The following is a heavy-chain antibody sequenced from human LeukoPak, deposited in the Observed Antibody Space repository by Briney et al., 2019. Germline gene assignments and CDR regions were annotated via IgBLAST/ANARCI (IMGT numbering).Heavy chain of an antibody. D-gene: IGHD3-22*01. CDR2: ISGSGGST. CDR1: GFTFSSYA. J-gene: IGHJ4*02. Sequence: GGSLRLSCAASGFTFSSYAMSWVRQAPGKGLEWVSAISGSGGSTYYADSVKGRFTISRDNSKNTLYMQMNSLRAEDTAVYYCAKSAYYDASGYYREYYFDYWGQGTLVTVSS. V-gene: IGHV3-23*01. CDR3: AKSAYYDASGYYREYYFDY.